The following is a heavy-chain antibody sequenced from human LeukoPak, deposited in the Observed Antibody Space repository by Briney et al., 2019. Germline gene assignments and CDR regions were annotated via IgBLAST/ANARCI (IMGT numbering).Heavy chain of an antibody. V-gene: IGHV1-2*02. CDR3: AAQCNDDFCYKRDYMDV. CDR1: TYMFTGYF. D-gene: IGHD2-2*02. Sequence: ASVKVSCKTSTYMFTGYFMHWVRQAPGQGLEWIGWINPNSGGTLFARRFQGRVTMTRDTSIGATYMELSRLTSDDTALYYCAAQCNDDFCYKRDYMDVWGKGTMVSVSS. J-gene: IGHJ6*03. CDR2: INPNSGGT.